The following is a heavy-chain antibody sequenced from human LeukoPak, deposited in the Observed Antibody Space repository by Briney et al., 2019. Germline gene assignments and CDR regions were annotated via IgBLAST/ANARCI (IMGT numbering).Heavy chain of an antibody. Sequence: PGGSLRLSCAASGFTFSDYSMNWVRQAPGKGLERISYISGRSSTIYYADSVKGRFTISRDNAKTSLYLQMNSLRAEDTAVYYCAKGNWGERLDWYFDLWGRGTLVTVSS. V-gene: IGHV3-48*01. D-gene: IGHD1-26*01. CDR3: AKGNWGERLDWYFDL. J-gene: IGHJ2*01. CDR1: GFTFSDYS. CDR2: ISGRSSTI.